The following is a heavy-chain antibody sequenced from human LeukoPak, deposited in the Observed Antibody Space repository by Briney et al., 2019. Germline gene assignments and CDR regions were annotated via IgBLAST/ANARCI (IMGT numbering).Heavy chain of an antibody. V-gene: IGHV3-30*18. J-gene: IGHJ4*02. Sequence: QTGGSLRLSCAASGFTFSSYGMHWVRQAPGKGLEWVAVISYDGSNKYYADSVKGRFTISRDNSKNTLYLQMNSLRAEDTAVYYCAKERRVVLDYWGQGTLVTVSS. CDR2: ISYDGSNK. CDR1: GFTFSSYG. CDR3: AKERRVVLDY. D-gene: IGHD2-15*01.